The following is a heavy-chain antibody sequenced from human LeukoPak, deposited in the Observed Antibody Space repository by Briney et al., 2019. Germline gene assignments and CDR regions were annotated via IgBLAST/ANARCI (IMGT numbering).Heavy chain of an antibody. J-gene: IGHJ6*02. V-gene: IGHV4-34*01. CDR1: GGSFSGSY. Sequence: SETLSLTCVVYGGSFSGSYWSWIRQPPGKGLEWIGEIKYSGSTNYNPSLKSRVTISVDTSKNQFSLKLSSVTAADTAVYYCARRYYDFWSAREDGMDVWGQGTAVTVSS. CDR3: ARRYYDFWSAREDGMDV. CDR2: IKYSGST. D-gene: IGHD3-3*01.